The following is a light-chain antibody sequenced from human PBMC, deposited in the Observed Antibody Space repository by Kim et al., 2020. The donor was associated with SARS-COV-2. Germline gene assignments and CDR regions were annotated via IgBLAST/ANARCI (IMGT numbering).Light chain of an antibody. CDR3: QQYARLPST. Sequence: DIQMTQSPSSLSASVGDRVTITCQASQDITNHLNWYQQKPGKAPNLLIYVAATLERGVPSRFSGSGSGTDFTFTISSLQPEDIATYYCQQYARLPSTFGQGTRLEIK. J-gene: IGKJ5*01. V-gene: IGKV1-33*01. CDR1: QDITNH. CDR2: VAA.